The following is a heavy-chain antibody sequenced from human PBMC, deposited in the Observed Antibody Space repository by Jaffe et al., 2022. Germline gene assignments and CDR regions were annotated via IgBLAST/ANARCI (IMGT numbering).Heavy chain of an antibody. CDR2: ISWNSGSI. Sequence: EVQLVESGGGLVQPGRSLRLSCAASGFTFDDYAMHWVRQAPGKGLEWVSGISWNSGSIGYADSVKGRFTISRDNAKNSLYLQMNSLRAEDTALYYCAKDPGSAGTGYFQHWGQGTLVTVSS. CDR3: AKDPGSAGTGYFQH. CDR1: GFTFDDYA. V-gene: IGHV3-9*01. J-gene: IGHJ1*01. D-gene: IGHD6-13*01.